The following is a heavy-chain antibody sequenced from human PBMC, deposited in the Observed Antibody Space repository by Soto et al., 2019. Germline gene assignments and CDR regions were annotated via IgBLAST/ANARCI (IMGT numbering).Heavy chain of an antibody. J-gene: IGHJ6*02. D-gene: IGHD6-6*01. CDR2: IGTAGDT. CDR3: ASDGREYCSSSVYYGMDG. CDR1: GFTFIRYD. Sequence: SLKLSRAASGFTFIRYDMHWVRQATGRGLEWVSAIGTAGDTYYPGSVKGRFTISRENAKNSLYLQMNSLRAGDTAVYYCASDGREYCSSSVYYGMDGWGQGTRVTVSS. V-gene: IGHV3-13*01.